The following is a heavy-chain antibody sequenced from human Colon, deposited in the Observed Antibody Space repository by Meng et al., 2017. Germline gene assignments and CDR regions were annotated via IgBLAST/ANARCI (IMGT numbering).Heavy chain of an antibody. CDR3: AREDGSIGFTPAGQ. Sequence: QESGPGLVKPSGTLSLTCAVSGGSISSTNWWSWIRQPPGKGLEWIGEISQSGSSNYNPSLKSRVTMSLDKSKNHFFLNLSSVSAADTAVYYCAREDGSIGFTPAGQWGQGTLVTVSS. J-gene: IGHJ1*01. CDR2: ISQSGSS. CDR1: GGSISSTNW. D-gene: IGHD1-26*01. V-gene: IGHV4-4*02.